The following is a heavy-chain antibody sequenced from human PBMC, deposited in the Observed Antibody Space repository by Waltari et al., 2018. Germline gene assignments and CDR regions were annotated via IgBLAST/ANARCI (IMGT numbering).Heavy chain of an antibody. CDR1: GRPISSSSYS. Sequence: QLQLQESGPGLVKPSETLSLTCPVSGRPISSSSYSWGWIRQPPGKGLEWIGSIYYSGGTYYNPSLKSRVTISVDTSKNQFSLKLSSVTAADTAVYYCASQQLVLRGPFDYWGQGTLVTVSS. CDR2: IYYSGGT. V-gene: IGHV4-39*01. J-gene: IGHJ4*02. D-gene: IGHD6-13*01. CDR3: ASQQLVLRGPFDY.